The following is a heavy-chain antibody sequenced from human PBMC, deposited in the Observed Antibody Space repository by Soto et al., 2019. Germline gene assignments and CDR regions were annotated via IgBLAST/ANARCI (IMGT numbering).Heavy chain of an antibody. CDR1: GYTFTSYY. CDR3: ARGRLVFNWFDP. CDR2: MNPNSGNT. Sequence: GASVKVSCKASGYTFTSYYINWVRQATGQGLEWMGWMNPNSGNTGYAQKFQGRVTMTRNTSISTAYMELSSLRSEDTAVYYCARGRLVFNWFDPWGQGTLVTVSS. J-gene: IGHJ5*02. D-gene: IGHD6-19*01. V-gene: IGHV1-8*01.